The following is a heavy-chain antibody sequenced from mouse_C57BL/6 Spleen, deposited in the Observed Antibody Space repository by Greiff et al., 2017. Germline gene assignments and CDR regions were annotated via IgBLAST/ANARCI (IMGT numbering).Heavy chain of an antibody. CDR2: ISSGSSTI. J-gene: IGHJ4*01. Sequence: EVQLKESGGGLVKPGGSLKLSCAASGFTFSDYGMHWVRQAPEKGLEWVAYISSGSSTIYYADTVKGRFTISRDNAKNTLFLQMTSLRSEDTAMYYCARRDYDRDYYAMDYWGQGTSVTVSS. CDR3: ARRDYDRDYYAMDY. D-gene: IGHD2-4*01. V-gene: IGHV5-17*01. CDR1: GFTFSDYG.